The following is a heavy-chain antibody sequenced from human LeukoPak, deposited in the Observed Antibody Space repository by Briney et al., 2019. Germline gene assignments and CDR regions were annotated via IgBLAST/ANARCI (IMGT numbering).Heavy chain of an antibody. CDR2: IWYDGSNK. V-gene: IGHV3-33*06. J-gene: IGHJ4*02. CDR3: AKDRSGNYDSSGRYFDY. CDR1: GFTFSSYG. D-gene: IGHD3-22*01. Sequence: GGSLRLSCAASGFTFSSYGMHWVRQAPGKGLEGGAVIWYDGSNKYYADSVKGRFTISRDNSKNTLYLQMNSLRAEDTAVYYCAKDRSGNYDSSGRYFDYWGQGTLVTVSS.